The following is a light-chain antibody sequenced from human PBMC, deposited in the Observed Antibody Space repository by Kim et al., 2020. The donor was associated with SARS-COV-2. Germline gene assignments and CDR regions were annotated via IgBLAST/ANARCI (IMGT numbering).Light chain of an antibody. J-gene: IGKJ2*01. CDR3: QQYNSYSST. CDR2: KAS. CDR1: QSISSW. V-gene: IGKV1-5*03. Sequence: SAAVGDRVTITCRASQSISSWLAWYQQKPGKAPKLLIYKASSLQTGVPSRFSGSGSGTEFTLTINSLQPDDFATYYCQQYNSYSSTFGQGTKLEI.